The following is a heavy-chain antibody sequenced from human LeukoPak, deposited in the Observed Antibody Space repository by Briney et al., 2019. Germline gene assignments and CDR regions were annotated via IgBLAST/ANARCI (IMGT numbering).Heavy chain of an antibody. J-gene: IGHJ5*02. V-gene: IGHV3-30*04. CDR3: ARVRGSTFVVSWFDP. Sequence: GGSLRLSCAASGFTFRSYSMHWVRQAPGKGLEWVAVISTDGRAKYYADSVKGPVTISIDNSKNTLCLQMSSLRVDATAVYYCARVRGSTFVVSWFDPWGQGTLVTVSS. D-gene: IGHD6-13*01. CDR1: GFTFRSYS. CDR2: ISTDGRAK.